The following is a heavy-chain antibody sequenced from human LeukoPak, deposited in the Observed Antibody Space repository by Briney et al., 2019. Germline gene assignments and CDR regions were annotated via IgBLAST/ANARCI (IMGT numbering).Heavy chain of an antibody. V-gene: IGHV3-7*01. CDR3: ASEAPPHDTSDYHF. D-gene: IGHD3-22*01. Sequence: GGSLRLSCGASGFIFRNYWLRWVRQAPGKGLEWVANIKQDGRRTNYVDSVKRRFTIYRDNAKNSLYLQMNSLRDEDTAIYYCASEAPPHDTSDYHFWGQGTLVTVSS. CDR2: IKQDGRRT. J-gene: IGHJ4*02. CDR1: GFIFRNYW.